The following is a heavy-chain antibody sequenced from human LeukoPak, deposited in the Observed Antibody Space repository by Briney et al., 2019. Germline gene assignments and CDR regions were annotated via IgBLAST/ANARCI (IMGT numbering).Heavy chain of an antibody. J-gene: IGHJ4*02. CDR1: GYTFTNYG. V-gene: IGHV1-18*01. CDR2: ISAYSGNT. D-gene: IGHD3-22*01. CDR3: ASRYYYDSSGYYPFDY. Sequence: ASVKVSCKASGYTFTNYGISWVRQAPGQGLEWMGWISAYSGNTNYAQKLQGRVTMTTDTSTSTAYMELRSLRSDDTAVYYCASRYYYDSSGYYPFDYWGQGTLVTVSS.